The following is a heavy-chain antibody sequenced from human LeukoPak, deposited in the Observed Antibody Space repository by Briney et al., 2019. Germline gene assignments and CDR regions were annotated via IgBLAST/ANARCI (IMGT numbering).Heavy chain of an antibody. V-gene: IGHV3-30*04. Sequence: GGSLRLSCAASGFTFSNYAMHWVRQAPGKGLEWVAVISYDGSNKYYADSVKGRFTISRDNSKNTLYLQMNSLRAEDTAVYYCARRSGYYDYFDYWGQGTLVTVSS. CDR3: ARRSGYYDYFDY. CDR1: GFTFSNYA. CDR2: ISYDGSNK. D-gene: IGHD3-3*01. J-gene: IGHJ4*02.